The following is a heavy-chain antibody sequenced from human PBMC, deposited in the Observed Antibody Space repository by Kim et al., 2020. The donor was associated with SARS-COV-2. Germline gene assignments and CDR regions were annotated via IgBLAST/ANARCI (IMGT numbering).Heavy chain of an antibody. CDR3: ARAGYSSSWGTLRWFDP. D-gene: IGHD6-13*01. V-gene: IGHV4-31*03. CDR2: IYYSGST. J-gene: IGHJ5*02. Sequence: SETLSLTCTVSGGSISSGGYYWSWIRQHPGKGLEWIGYIYYSGSTYYNPSLKSRVTISVDTSKNQFSLKLSSVTAADTAVYYCARAGYSSSWGTLRWFDPWGQGTLVTVSS. CDR1: GGSISSGGYY.